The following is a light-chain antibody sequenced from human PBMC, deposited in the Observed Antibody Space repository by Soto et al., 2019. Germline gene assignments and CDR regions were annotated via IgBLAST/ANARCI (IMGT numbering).Light chain of an antibody. CDR1: QNVSTY. J-gene: IGKJ1*01. CDR2: NAS. CDR3: QQYGSSGT. V-gene: IGKV3-20*01. Sequence: DIVLTQSPATLSLSPGERATLSCRASQNVSTYLAWYQQKPGQGPRLLIYNASNRATGIPDRFSGSGSGTDFTLTISRLEPEDFAVYYCQQYGSSGTFGQGTKVDIK.